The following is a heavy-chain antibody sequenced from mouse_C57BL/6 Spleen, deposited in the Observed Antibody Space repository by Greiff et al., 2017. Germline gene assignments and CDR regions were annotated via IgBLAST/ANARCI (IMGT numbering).Heavy chain of an antibody. Sequence: VQLQQSGAELAKPGASVKLSCKASGYTFTSYWMHWVHQRPGPGLEWIGYMNPSSGYTKYNQKFKDKATLPADKASSTAYMQLSSLTYEDSAVYYCARDSSRGFAYWGQGTLVTVSA. CDR3: ARDSSRGFAY. CDR1: GYTFTSYW. CDR2: MNPSSGYT. V-gene: IGHV1-7*01. J-gene: IGHJ3*01. D-gene: IGHD3-2*01.